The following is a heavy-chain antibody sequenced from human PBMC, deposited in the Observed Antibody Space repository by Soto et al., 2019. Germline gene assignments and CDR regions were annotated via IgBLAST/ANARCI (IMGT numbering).Heavy chain of an antibody. D-gene: IGHD2-2*01. V-gene: IGHV1-69*12. Sequence: QVQLMQSGAEVKKPGSSVKVFYKASGGTFSSYAISWVRQAPGQGLEWMGGIIPIFGTANYAQKFQGRVTITADESTSAAYMELSSLRSEDTAVYNCARHVPAAGYYYGMDVWGQGTTVTVSS. J-gene: IGHJ6*02. CDR1: GGTFSSYA. CDR3: ARHVPAAGYYYGMDV. CDR2: IIPIFGTA.